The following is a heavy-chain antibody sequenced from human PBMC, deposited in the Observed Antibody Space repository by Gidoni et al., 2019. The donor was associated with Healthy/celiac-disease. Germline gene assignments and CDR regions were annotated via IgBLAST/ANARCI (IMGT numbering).Heavy chain of an antibody. CDR1: GYTFTSYG. V-gene: IGHV1-18*01. Sequence: QVQLVQSGAEVKKPGAAVKASCKASGYTFTSYGISWVRLAPGQGLEWMGWISAYNGNTNYAQKLQGRVTMTTDTSTSTAYMELRSLRSDDTAVYYCARDNKVAARLSEVGWGQGTLVTVSS. J-gene: IGHJ4*02. CDR2: ISAYNGNT. D-gene: IGHD6-6*01. CDR3: ARDNKVAARLSEVG.